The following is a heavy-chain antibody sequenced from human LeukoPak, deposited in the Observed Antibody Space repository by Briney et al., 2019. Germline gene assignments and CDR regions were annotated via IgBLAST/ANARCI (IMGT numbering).Heavy chain of an antibody. CDR2: IRSEAFGGTT. D-gene: IGHD2-2*02. V-gene: IGHV3-49*04. CDR1: GFTFDDYP. CDR3: TVPSRRCTSSRCYTDYYYYMDV. Sequence: GGSLRLSCTASGFTFDDYPMSWVRQAPGKGLEWVGFIRSEAFGGTTEYAASVKGRFTISRVHSKSIAYLQMNSLKTEDTAVYCCTVPSRRCTSSRCYTDYYYYMDVWGKGTTVTVSS. J-gene: IGHJ6*03.